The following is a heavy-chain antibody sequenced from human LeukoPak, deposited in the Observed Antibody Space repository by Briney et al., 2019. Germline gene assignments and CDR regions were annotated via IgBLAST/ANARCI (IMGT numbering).Heavy chain of an antibody. J-gene: IGHJ3*02. V-gene: IGHV1-2*02. CDR1: GYTFTSYY. CDR2: INPNSGGT. Sequence: ASVKVSCKASGYTFTSYYMHWVRQAPGQGLEWMGWINPNSGGTNYAQNFQDRVTMTRDTSISTAYMELRSLRSDDTAVYYCARDVLHDYGDYGGDDAFDIWGQGTMVTVSS. D-gene: IGHD4-17*01. CDR3: ARDVLHDYGDYGGDDAFDI.